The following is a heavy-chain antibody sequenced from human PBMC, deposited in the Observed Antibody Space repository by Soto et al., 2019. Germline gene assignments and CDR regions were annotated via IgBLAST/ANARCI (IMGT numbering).Heavy chain of an antibody. CDR1: GFTFSGSA. J-gene: IGHJ2*01. CDR2: IRSKANSYAT. CDR3: TTNTHCSSTSCLYWYFDL. V-gene: IGHV3-73*01. Sequence: XGSLRLSCSAAGFTFSGSAMHWVRQASGKGLEWVGRIRSKANSYATAYAASVKGRFTISRDDSKNTAYLQMNSLKTEDTAVYYCTTNTHCSSTSCLYWYFDLWGRGTLVTVSS. D-gene: IGHD2-2*01.